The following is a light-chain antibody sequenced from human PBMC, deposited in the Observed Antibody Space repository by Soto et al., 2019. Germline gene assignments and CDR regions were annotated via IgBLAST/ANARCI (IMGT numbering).Light chain of an antibody. CDR1: SSNIGTNY. J-gene: IGLJ3*02. CDR2: RNN. V-gene: IGLV1-47*01. Sequence: QSVLTQLPSASGTPGQRVTISCSGGSSNIGTNYVYWYQHLPGTAPKLLIYRNNQRPSGVPDRFSGSKSGTSASLAISGLRSGDEADYHCAAWDDSLSGQVFGGGTKLTVL. CDR3: AAWDDSLSGQV.